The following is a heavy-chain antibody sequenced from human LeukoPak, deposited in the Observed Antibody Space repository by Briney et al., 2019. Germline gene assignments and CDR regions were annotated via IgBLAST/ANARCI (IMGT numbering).Heavy chain of an antibody. CDR3: AKGGEAPLG. CDR1: GFTFSSYG. Sequence: GGSLRLSCAASGFTFSSYGMHWVRQAPGKGLEWVAVISYDGSNKYYADSVKGRFTISRDNSKNTLYLRMNSLRAEDTAVYYCAKGGEAPLGWGQGTLVTVSS. V-gene: IGHV3-30*18. J-gene: IGHJ4*02. CDR2: ISYDGSNK. D-gene: IGHD7-27*01.